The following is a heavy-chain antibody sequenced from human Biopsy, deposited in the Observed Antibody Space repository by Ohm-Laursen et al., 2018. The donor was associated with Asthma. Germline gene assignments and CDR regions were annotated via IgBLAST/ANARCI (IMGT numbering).Heavy chain of an antibody. CDR1: GGTSNTYV. Sequence: SVKVSCKSLGGTSNTYVIGWVRQAPGQRLEWMGGINSVFGTTTYPQKFQDRVTITADDSTSTVYMELSSLRSEDTAVYYCARKAGSCISRTCYSLDFWGQGTLVTVSS. J-gene: IGHJ4*02. CDR2: INSVFGTT. D-gene: IGHD2-2*01. V-gene: IGHV1-69*13. CDR3: ARKAGSCISRTCYSLDF.